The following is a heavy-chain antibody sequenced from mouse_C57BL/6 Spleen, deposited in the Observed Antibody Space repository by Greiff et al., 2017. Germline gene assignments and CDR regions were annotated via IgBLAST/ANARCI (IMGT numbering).Heavy chain of an antibody. CDR1: GFTFSNYW. J-gene: IGHJ4*01. CDR3: TATVVVEDY. D-gene: IGHD1-1*01. V-gene: IGHV6-3*01. CDR2: IRLKSDNYAT. Sequence: EVQLQQSGGGLVQPGGSMKLSCVASGFTFSNYWMNWVRQSPEKGLEWVAQIRLKSDNYATHYAESVKGRFTISRDDSKSSVYLQMNNLRAEDTGIYYCTATVVVEDYWGQGTSVTVSS.